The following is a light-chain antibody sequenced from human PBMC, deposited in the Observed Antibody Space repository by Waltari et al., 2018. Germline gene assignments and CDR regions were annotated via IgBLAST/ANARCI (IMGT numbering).Light chain of an antibody. Sequence: DIVMTQSPLSLPVTPGESASISFRSSQSLLFSNGYNYLDWYLQKPGQSPQLLISLGSNRASGVPDRFSGSSSGTVFTLKISRVEAEDVGVYYCMQALQTPRTFGQGTTVEIK. CDR3: MQALQTPRT. CDR1: QSLLFSNGYNY. V-gene: IGKV2-28*01. CDR2: LGS. J-gene: IGKJ1*01.